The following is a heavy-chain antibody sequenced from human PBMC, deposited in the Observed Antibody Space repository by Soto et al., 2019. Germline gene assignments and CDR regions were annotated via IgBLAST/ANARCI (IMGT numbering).Heavy chain of an antibody. CDR1: GDSLSSRSQH. J-gene: IGHJ4*02. Sequence: SETLSLTCTVSGDSLSSRSQHWGWIRQAPGRGLEWIGTISDSGNTYSNSSLRGRVTISVDPAKNQFTLRLTAVTAADTAVYYCARRDYIGSYHFDHWGQGALVTVSS. CDR3: ARRDYIGSYHFDH. CDR2: ISDSGNT. D-gene: IGHD1-26*01. V-gene: IGHV4-39*01.